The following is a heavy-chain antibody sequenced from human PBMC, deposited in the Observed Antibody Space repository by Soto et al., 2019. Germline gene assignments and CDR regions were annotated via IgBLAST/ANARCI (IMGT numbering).Heavy chain of an antibody. V-gene: IGHV4-59*01. D-gene: IGHD3-3*01. CDR1: GGSISSYY. CDR3: ARGDARVRYYDFWIGLSARAANYHMDV. J-gene: IGHJ6*03. CDR2: IYYSGST. Sequence: SETLSLTCTVSGGSISSYYWSWIRQPPGKGLEWIGYIYYSGSTDYNPSLKSRVTISVDTSKNQFSLKLSSVTAADTAVYYCARGDARVRYYDFWIGLSARAANYHMDVWGKGTTVTVSS.